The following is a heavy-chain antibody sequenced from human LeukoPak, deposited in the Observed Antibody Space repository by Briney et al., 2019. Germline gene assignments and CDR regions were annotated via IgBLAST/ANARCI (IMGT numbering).Heavy chain of an antibody. Sequence: GGTLRLSCAASGFTFSSYGMSWVRQAPGKGLEWVSAISGSGGSTYYADSVKGRFTISRDNSKNTLYLQMNSLRAEDTAVYYCAKDMSIPAPPLWFGDFQFIFDPWGQGTLVTVSS. V-gene: IGHV3-23*01. CDR3: AKDMSIPAPPLWFGDFQFIFDP. CDR1: GFTFSSYG. D-gene: IGHD3-10*01. J-gene: IGHJ5*02. CDR2: ISGSGGST.